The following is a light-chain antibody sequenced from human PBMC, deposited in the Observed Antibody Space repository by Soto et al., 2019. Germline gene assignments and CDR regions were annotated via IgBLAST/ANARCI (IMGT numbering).Light chain of an antibody. CDR3: SSFAGTNFFEV. Sequence: QSALTQPPSASGSPGQSVTISCTGTSSDIGAYNYVSWYQQHPGKAPKLMISEVNKRPSGVPDRFSGSKSGNTASLTVSGLQAEDEANYYCSSFAGTNFFEVFGGGTKLTVL. CDR2: EVN. V-gene: IGLV2-8*01. CDR1: SSDIGAYNY. J-gene: IGLJ2*01.